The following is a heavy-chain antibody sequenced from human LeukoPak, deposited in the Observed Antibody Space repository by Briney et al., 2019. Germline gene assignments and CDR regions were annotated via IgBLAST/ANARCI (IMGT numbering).Heavy chain of an antibody. CDR2: IGNDL. D-gene: IGHD3-22*01. Sequence: PGGSLRLSCAASGFTFNVYAMTWVRQAPGKGLEWVSTIGNDLYYTDSVKGRFTISRDDSKSTLYLQMNSLRAEDTAICYCTKDMISGNGEYDAFDIWGQGTIVTVSS. CDR3: TKDMISGNGEYDAFDI. CDR1: GFTFNVYA. V-gene: IGHV3-23*01. J-gene: IGHJ3*02.